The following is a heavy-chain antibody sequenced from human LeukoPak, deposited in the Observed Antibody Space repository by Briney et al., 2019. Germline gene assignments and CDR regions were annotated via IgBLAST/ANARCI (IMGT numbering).Heavy chain of an antibody. D-gene: IGHD4-17*01. V-gene: IGHV1-3*03. CDR3: ARAGDYGDYPSYMDV. CDR2: INAGNGNT. CDR1: GYTFTSYA. Sequence: ASVRVSCKASGYTFTSYAMHWVRQAPGQRLEWMGWINAGNGNTKYSQEFQGRVTITRDTSASTAYMELSSLRSEDMAVYYCARAGDYGDYPSYMDVWGKGTTVTVSS. J-gene: IGHJ6*03.